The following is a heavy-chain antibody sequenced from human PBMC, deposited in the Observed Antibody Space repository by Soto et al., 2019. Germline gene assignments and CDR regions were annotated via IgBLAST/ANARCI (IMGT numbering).Heavy chain of an antibody. D-gene: IGHD2-2*01. J-gene: IGHJ6*03. CDR1: GYSFTSYW. CDR2: IYPGDSDT. CDR3: ATHTSTAAVYYYYMDV. V-gene: IGHV5-51*01. Sequence: GESLKISCKGSGYSFTSYWIGWVRQMPGKGLEWMGIIYPGDSDTRYSPSFQGQVTISADKSISTAYLQRSSLKASDTAMYYCATHTSTAAVYYYYMDVWGKGTTVTVSS.